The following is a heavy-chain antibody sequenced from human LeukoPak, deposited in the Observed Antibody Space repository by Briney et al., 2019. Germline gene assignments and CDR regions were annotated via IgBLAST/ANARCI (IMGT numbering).Heavy chain of an antibody. D-gene: IGHD2-15*01. CDR1: GFTFSSYG. CDR2: ISYDGSNK. Sequence: GGSLRLSCAASGFTFSSYGMHWVRQAPGKGLEWVAVISYDGSNKYYADSVKGRFTISRDNSKNTLYLQMNSLRAEDTAIYYCARRAGSYSHSYDYWGQGTLVTVSS. J-gene: IGHJ4*02. V-gene: IGHV3-30*03. CDR3: ARRAGSYSHSYDY.